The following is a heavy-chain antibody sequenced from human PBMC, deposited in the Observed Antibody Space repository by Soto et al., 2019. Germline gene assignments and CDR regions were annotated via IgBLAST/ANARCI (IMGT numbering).Heavy chain of an antibody. J-gene: IGHJ5*02. CDR3: TRHGPYDP. CDR1: GFAFIGSA. CDR2: IRSKANSYAT. V-gene: IGHV3-73*01. Sequence: WGSLRLSCAASGFAFIGSAIHFFRQASGKGLEWVGRIRSKANSYATAYAASVKGRFTISRDDSKNTAYLQMNSLKTEDTAVYYCTRHGPYDPWGQGTLVTVSS.